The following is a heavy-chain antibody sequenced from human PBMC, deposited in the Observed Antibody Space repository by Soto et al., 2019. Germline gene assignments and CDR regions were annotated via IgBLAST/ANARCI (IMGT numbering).Heavy chain of an antibody. CDR1: GYTFTGYY. D-gene: IGHD6-13*01. V-gene: IGHV1-2*02. CDR2: INPNSGGA. Sequence: ASVKVSFKASGYTFTGYYMHWVRQAPGQGLEWMGWINPNSGGANYAQKFQGRVTMTRDTSISTAYMELSRLRSDDTAVYYCAREKEGIAAAGLDYWGQGTLVTVSS. CDR3: AREKEGIAAAGLDY. J-gene: IGHJ4*02.